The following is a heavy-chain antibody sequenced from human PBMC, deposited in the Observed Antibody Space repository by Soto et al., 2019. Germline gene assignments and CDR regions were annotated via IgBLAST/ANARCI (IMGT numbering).Heavy chain of an antibody. V-gene: IGHV1-3*01. J-gene: IGHJ6*02. Sequence: GASVKVSCKASGYTFTSFIIHWVRQAPGQSLEWLGWINAGNGDTKYSQKFQGRVTITRDTSARTAYMELSSLRSQDTAVCYCATIASHFYYYSMDVWGQGTTVTVYS. CDR1: GYTFTSFI. CDR2: INAGNGDT. D-gene: IGHD6-6*01. CDR3: ATIASHFYYYSMDV.